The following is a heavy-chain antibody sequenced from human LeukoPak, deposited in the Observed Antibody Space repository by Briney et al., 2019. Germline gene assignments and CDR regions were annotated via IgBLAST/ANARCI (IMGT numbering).Heavy chain of an antibody. V-gene: IGHV1-46*01. CDR3: ARGEYYYGSGSYLPVSY. CDR1: GYTFTSYY. Sequence: ASVKVSCKASGYTFTSYYMHWVRQAPGQGLEWMGIINPSGGSTSYAQKFQGRVTMTRDMSTSTVYMELSSLRSEDTAVYYCARGEYYYGSGSYLPVSYWGQGTLVTVSS. D-gene: IGHD3-10*01. J-gene: IGHJ4*02. CDR2: INPSGGST.